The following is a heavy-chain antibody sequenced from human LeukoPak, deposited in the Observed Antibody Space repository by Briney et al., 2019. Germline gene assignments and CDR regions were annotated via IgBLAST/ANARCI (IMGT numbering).Heavy chain of an antibody. Sequence: GGSLRLSCAASGFSVSSNFMTWVRQAPGKGLEWVSVIFSGGSTYYADSVKGRFTISRDNSKNTVYLQMNSLGVEDTAVYYCARGRRWDLLVSLIDASDIWGQGTMVTVSS. J-gene: IGHJ3*02. D-gene: IGHD1-26*01. V-gene: IGHV3-53*01. CDR2: IFSGGST. CDR1: GFSVSSNF. CDR3: ARGRRWDLLVSLIDASDI.